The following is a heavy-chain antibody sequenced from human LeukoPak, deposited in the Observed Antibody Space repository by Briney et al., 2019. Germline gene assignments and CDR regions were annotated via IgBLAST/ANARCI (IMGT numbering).Heavy chain of an antibody. J-gene: IGHJ4*02. CDR3: ARARGYFDY. CDR2: IYHSGST. CDR1: GYSISSGYY. Sequence: PSETLSLTCTVSGYSISSGYYWGWIRQPPGKGLEWIGSIYHSGSTYYNPSLKSRVTISVDTSKNQFSLKLSSVTAADTAVYYCARARGYFDYWGQGTLVTVSS. V-gene: IGHV4-38-2*02.